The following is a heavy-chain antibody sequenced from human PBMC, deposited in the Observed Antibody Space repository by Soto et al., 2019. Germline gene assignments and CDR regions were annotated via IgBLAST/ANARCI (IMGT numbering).Heavy chain of an antibody. CDR2: IYYSGST. CDR1: GGSISSSSYY. Sequence: SETLSLTCTVSGGSISSSSYYWGWIRQPPGKGLEWIGSIYYSGSTYYNPSLKSRVTISVDTSKNQFSLKLSSVTAADTAVYYCARGPFRYSSYIVSYYYYMDVWGKGTTVTVSS. V-gene: IGHV4-39*01. D-gene: IGHD6-13*01. CDR3: ARGPFRYSSYIVSYYYYMDV. J-gene: IGHJ6*03.